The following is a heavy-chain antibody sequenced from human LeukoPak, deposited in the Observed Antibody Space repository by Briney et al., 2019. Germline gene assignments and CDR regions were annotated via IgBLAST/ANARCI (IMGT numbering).Heavy chain of an antibody. D-gene: IGHD3-10*01. Sequence: GRSLRLSCAASGFTFSSYAMHWVRQAPGKGLEWVAVISYDGSNKYYADSVKGRFTISRDNSKNTLYLQMNSLRAEDTAVYYCAKEITMVRGVMNYWGQGTLVTVSS. CDR3: AKEITMVRGVMNY. V-gene: IGHV3-30-3*01. CDR1: GFTFSSYA. CDR2: ISYDGSNK. J-gene: IGHJ4*02.